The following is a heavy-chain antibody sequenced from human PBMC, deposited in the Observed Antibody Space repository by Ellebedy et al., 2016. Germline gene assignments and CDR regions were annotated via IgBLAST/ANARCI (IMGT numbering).Heavy chain of an antibody. D-gene: IGHD7-27*01. CDR2: ISGSGGST. Sequence: GESLKISXAASGFTFSSYAMSWVRQAPGKGLEWVSAISGSGGSTYYADSVKGRFTISRDNSKNTLYLQMNSLRAEDTAVYYCAKRTPEPLWGWGQGTLVTVSS. CDR3: AKRTPEPLWG. J-gene: IGHJ4*02. V-gene: IGHV3-23*01. CDR1: GFTFSSYA.